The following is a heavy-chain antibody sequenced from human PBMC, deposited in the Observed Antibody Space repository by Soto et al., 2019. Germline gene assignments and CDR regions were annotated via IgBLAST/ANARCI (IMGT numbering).Heavy chain of an antibody. Sequence: SETLSLTCAVAGGSISSSNWWSWVRQPPGKGLEWIGEIYHSGSTNCNPSLKSRVTISVDKSKNQFSLKLSSVTAADTAVYYCESSGGGRHFDYWGQGTLVTVSS. V-gene: IGHV4-4*02. CDR3: ESSGGGRHFDY. CDR2: IYHSGST. J-gene: IGHJ4*02. D-gene: IGHD2-8*02. CDR1: GGSISSSNW.